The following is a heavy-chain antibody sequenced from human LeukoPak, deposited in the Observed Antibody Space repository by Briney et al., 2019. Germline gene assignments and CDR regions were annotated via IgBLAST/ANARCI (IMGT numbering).Heavy chain of an antibody. CDR1: GYTFTGYY. CDR3: ASWAMVTGSLDY. CDR2: INPNSGGT. J-gene: IGHJ4*02. Sequence: GASVKVSCKASGYTFTGYYLHWVRQAPGQGLEWTGWINPNSGGTNYAQKFQGRVTMTRDTSISTAYMELSRLRSDDTAVYYCASWAMVTGSLDYWGQGTLVTVSS. V-gene: IGHV1-2*02. D-gene: IGHD5-18*01.